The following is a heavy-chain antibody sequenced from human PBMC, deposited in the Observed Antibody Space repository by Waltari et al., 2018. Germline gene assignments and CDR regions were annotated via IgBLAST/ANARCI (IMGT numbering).Heavy chain of an antibody. CDR2: IWSERHST. V-gene: IGHV3-33*01. J-gene: IGHJ4*02. CDR3: ARGTAYTPTDY. Sequence: QVQLVESGGGVVQPGRSLRLSCKPSGFTLSNFGMHWVRQAPGAGLEWVAGIWSERHSTYYADAVKGRFTISRDDSTNTMSLQMSSLRAEDTALYYCARGTAYTPTDYWGQGTLVSVSA. D-gene: IGHD3-16*01. CDR1: GFTLSNFG.